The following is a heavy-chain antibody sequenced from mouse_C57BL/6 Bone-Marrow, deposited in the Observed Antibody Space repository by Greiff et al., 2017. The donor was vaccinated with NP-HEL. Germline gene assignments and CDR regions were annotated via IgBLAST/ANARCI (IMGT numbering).Heavy chain of an antibody. J-gene: IGHJ2*01. CDR2: IYPGSGST. V-gene: IGHV1-55*01. CDR3: ARQELFFDY. CDR1: GYTFTSYW. Sequence: QVHVKQPGAELVKPGASVKMSCKASGYTFTSYWITWVKQRPGQGLEWIGDIYPGSGSTNYNEKFKSKATLTVDTSSSTAYMQLSSLTSEDSAVYYCARQELFFDYWGQGTTLTVSS.